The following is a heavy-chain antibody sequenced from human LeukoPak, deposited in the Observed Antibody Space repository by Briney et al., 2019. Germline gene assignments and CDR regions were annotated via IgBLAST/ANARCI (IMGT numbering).Heavy chain of an antibody. CDR1: GYNFATYW. J-gene: IGHJ5*02. Sequence: GESLKISCKHSGYNFATYWIGWVRQMPGKGLEWMGLIHASDSNTIYSPSFQGQVSISADKSISTAYLQWSSLKASDTAMYYYTAAVHGTEWFDPWGQGTLVTVSS. D-gene: IGHD2-21*02. CDR3: TAAVHGTEWFDP. CDR2: IHASDSNT. V-gene: IGHV5-51*01.